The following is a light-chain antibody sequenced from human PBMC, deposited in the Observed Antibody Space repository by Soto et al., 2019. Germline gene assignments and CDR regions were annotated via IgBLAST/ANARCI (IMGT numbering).Light chain of an antibody. J-gene: IGKJ1*01. CDR3: QQYGSSIQT. CDR1: QSISSC. CDR2: DAS. V-gene: IGKV1-5*01. Sequence: DIQMTQSPSTLSASVGDRVTITCRASQSISSCLAWYQQKPGKAPKLLIYDASTLESGVPSRFSGSGSGTEFTLTISRLEPEDFAVYYCQQYGSSIQTFGQGTKVDI.